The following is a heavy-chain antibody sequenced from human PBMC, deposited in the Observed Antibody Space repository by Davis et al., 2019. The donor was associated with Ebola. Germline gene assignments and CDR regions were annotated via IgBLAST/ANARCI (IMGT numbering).Heavy chain of an antibody. J-gene: IGHJ4*02. CDR2: IDHSGRT. CDR3: ARGPTVTTDY. V-gene: IGHV4-34*01. D-gene: IGHD4-17*01. CDR1: GGSFSGYY. Sequence: PSETLSLTCAVYGGSFSGYYWTWIRQPPGKGLEWIGEIDHSGRTTWNASLKSRVTISVDTSKSQFSLNLTSVTAADTAVYYCARGPTVTTDYWGQGTLVTVSA.